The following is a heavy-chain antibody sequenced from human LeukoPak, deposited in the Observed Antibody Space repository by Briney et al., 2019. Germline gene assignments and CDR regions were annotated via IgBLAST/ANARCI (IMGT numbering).Heavy chain of an antibody. Sequence: QPGGSLRLSCAASGFTFSIYWIHWVRQTPGKGLVWVSHINSDGSSTTYADSVKGRFTISRDNAKNTLYLQMNSLRAEDTAVYYCARGGPGGEFDYWGQGTLVTVSS. D-gene: IGHD3-16*01. V-gene: IGHV3-74*01. J-gene: IGHJ4*02. CDR1: GFTFSIYW. CDR3: ARGGPGGEFDY. CDR2: INSDGSST.